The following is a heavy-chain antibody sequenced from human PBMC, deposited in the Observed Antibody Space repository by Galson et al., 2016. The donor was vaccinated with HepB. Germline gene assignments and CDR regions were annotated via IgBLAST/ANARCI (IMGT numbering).Heavy chain of an antibody. CDR1: GGSVNSGSYY. V-gene: IGHV4-61*01. J-gene: IGHJ5*02. Sequence: SETLSLTCTVSGGSVNSGSYYWSWIRQPPGKGLEWIGNMYYSGRTYYNPALKSRLTISVDTSRNQFSLRLSSVTTADTAVYYCAGDRFYCSGGSCHSRLDPWGQGTLVTVSS. CDR3: AGDRFYCSGGSCHSRLDP. CDR2: MYYSGRT. D-gene: IGHD2-15*01.